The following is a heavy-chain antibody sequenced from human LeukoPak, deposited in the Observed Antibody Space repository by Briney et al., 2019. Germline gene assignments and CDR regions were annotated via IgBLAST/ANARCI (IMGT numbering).Heavy chain of an antibody. V-gene: IGHV1-69*13. CDR2: IIPIFGTA. J-gene: IGHJ6*02. CDR1: GGTFSSYA. D-gene: IGHD2-8*01. CDR3: ARVGDCTNGVCYNYYYYGMDV. Sequence: ASVKVTCKASGGTFSSYAISWVRQAPGQGLEWMGGIIPIFGTANYAQKFQGRATITADESTSTAYMELSSLRSEDTAVYYCARVGDCTNGVCYNYYYYGMDVWGQGTTVTVSS.